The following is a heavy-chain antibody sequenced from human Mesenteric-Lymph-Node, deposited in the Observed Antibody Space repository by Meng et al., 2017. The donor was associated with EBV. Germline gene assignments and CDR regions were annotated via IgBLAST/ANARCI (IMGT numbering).Heavy chain of an antibody. Sequence: QVPLPAAGPGLVGPSETLSLTSTVPGGAVSSGTYYWSWLRQPPGKGLEWIGYIYYSGSTNYNPSLKSRVTISVDTSKNQFSLKLSSVTAADTAVYYCATGLYGDYALANWGQGTLVTVSS. CDR1: GGAVSSGTYY. CDR3: ATGLYGDYALAN. CDR2: IYYSGST. V-gene: IGHV4-61*01. J-gene: IGHJ4*02. D-gene: IGHD4-17*01.